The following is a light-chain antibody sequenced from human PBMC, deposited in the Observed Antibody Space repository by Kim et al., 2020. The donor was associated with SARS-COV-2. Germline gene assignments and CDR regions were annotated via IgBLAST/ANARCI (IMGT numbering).Light chain of an antibody. CDR1: KLGDKY. V-gene: IGLV3-1*01. J-gene: IGLJ3*02. CDR3: QAWDSSTGV. Sequence: ELTQPPSVSVSPGQTASITCSGDKLGDKYACWYQQKPGQSPVLVIYQDSKRPSGIPERFSGSNSGNTATLTISGTQAMDEADYYCQAWDSSTGVFGGGTQLTVL. CDR2: QDS.